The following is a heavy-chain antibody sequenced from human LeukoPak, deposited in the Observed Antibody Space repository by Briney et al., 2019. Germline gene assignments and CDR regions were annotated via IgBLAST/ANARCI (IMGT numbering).Heavy chain of an antibody. Sequence: SQTLSLTCAISGDSVSSNSAAWNWIRQSPSRGLEWLGRTYYRSKWYNDYAVSVKSRITINPDTSMNQFSLQLNSVTPGDTAVYYCTRADGSDTSGYYAFDYWGQGTLVTVSS. CDR2: TYYRSKWYN. J-gene: IGHJ4*02. CDR1: GDSVSSNSAA. CDR3: TRADGSDTSGYYAFDY. V-gene: IGHV6-1*01. D-gene: IGHD3-22*01.